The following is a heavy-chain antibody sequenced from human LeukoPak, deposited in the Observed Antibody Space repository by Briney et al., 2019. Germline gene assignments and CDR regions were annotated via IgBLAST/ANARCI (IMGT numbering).Heavy chain of an antibody. V-gene: IGHV4-61*02. CDR3: ASGYYYDSSGYLD. D-gene: IGHD3-22*01. Sequence: MTSETLSLTWTVSGGSISSGSYYWSWIRQPAGKGLEWIGRIYTSGSTNYNPSLKSRVTISVDTSKNQFSLKLSSVTAADTAVYYCASGYYYDSSGYLDWGQGTLVTVSS. CDR2: IYTSGST. CDR1: GGSISSGSYY. J-gene: IGHJ4*02.